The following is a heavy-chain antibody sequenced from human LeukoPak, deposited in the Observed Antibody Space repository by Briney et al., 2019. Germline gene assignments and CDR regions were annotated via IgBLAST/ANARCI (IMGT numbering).Heavy chain of an antibody. CDR3: AREGSIAARLVWFDP. CDR1: GGSISSGGHY. V-gene: IGHV4-31*03. CDR2: IYYSGNA. Sequence: PSETLSLTCTVSGGSISSGGHYWSWTRQHPGKGLEWLGYIYYSGNAYYNPSLKSRVTISVDTAKNQLSLNLTSVTAADTAVYYCAREGSIAARLVWFDPWGQGTLVTVSS. J-gene: IGHJ5*02. D-gene: IGHD6-6*01.